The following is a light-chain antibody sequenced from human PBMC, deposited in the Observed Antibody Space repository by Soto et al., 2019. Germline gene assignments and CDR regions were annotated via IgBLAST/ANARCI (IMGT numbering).Light chain of an antibody. V-gene: IGKV3-15*01. J-gene: IGKJ4*01. Sequence: DIVLTQSPVTVSVSPGERATLSCRASQSVSTNLAWYQHKLGQAPRLLIYGASTRVTGIPARFSGSGSGTDFTLTINYLKSEDFGTYYCQHYNNRLPPVNFGGGTKVEI. CDR1: QSVSTN. CDR2: GAS. CDR3: QHYNNRLPPVN.